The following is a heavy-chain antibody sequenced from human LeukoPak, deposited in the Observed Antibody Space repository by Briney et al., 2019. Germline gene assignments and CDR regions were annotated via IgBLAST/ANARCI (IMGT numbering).Heavy chain of an antibody. CDR2: ISSSSSYI. V-gene: IGHV3-21*01. CDR1: GFTFSSYS. CDR3: ARDRASGEGVDY. Sequence: GGSLRLSCAASGFTFSSYSMNWVRQAPGKGLEWVSSISSSSSYIYYADSVKGRFTISRDNSKNTLYLQMNSLRAEDTAVYYCARDRASGEGVDYWGQGTLVTVSS. J-gene: IGHJ4*02. D-gene: IGHD6-25*01.